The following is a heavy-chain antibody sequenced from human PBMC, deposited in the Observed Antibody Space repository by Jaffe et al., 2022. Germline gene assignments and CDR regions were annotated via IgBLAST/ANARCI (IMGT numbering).Heavy chain of an antibody. V-gene: IGHV4-39*01. CDR1: GGSVRSSNDY. CDR2: IHYSGNI. Sequence: QLQLQESGPGLVKPSETLSLTCTVSGGSVRSSNDYWGWIRQPPGKGLEWIANIHYSGNIYYNPSVKSRVAISVDTSTNQFSLKLSSATAADTAVYYCARWTQNAFDIWGQGTMVTVS. J-gene: IGHJ3*02. CDR3: ARWTQNAFDI.